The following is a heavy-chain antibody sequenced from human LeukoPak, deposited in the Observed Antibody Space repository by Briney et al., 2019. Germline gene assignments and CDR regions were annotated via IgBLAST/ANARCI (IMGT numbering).Heavy chain of an antibody. J-gene: IGHJ4*02. Sequence: GGSLRLSCAASGFTFSSYGMHWVRQAPGKGLEWVAVISYDGSNKYYADSVKGRFTISRDNSKNTLYLQMNSLGGDDTARYYCAKTGLYSSSSRGYFDSWGQGTLVTVSS. CDR3: AKTGLYSSSSRGYFDS. V-gene: IGHV3-30*18. D-gene: IGHD6-6*01. CDR2: ISYDGSNK. CDR1: GFTFSSYG.